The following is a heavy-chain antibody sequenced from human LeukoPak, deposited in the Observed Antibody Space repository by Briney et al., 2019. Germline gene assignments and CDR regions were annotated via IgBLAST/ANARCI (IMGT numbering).Heavy chain of an antibody. CDR2: ISWNSGSI. V-gene: IGHV3-9*03. J-gene: IGHJ3*02. CDR1: GFTFDDYA. CDR3: AKDRSAGGDAFDI. Sequence: GGSLRLSCATSGFTFDDYAMHWVRQAPGKGLEWVSGISWNSGSIGYADSVKGRFTISRDNAKNSLYLQMNSLRAEDMALYYCAKDRSAGGDAFDIWGQGTMVTVSS.